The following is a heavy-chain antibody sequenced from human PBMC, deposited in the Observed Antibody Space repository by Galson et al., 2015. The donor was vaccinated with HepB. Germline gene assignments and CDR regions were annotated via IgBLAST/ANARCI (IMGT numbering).Heavy chain of an antibody. CDR2: IIPILGIA. CDR1: GGTFSSYT. V-gene: IGHV1-69*04. D-gene: IGHD3-22*01. CDR3: ARDYYDSSGERDGAFDI. J-gene: IGHJ3*02. Sequence: SVKVSCKASGGTFSSYTISWVRQAPGQGLEWMGRIIPILGIANYAQKFQGRVTITADKSTSTAYMELSSLRSEDTAVYYCARDYYDSSGERDGAFDIWGQGTMVTVSS.